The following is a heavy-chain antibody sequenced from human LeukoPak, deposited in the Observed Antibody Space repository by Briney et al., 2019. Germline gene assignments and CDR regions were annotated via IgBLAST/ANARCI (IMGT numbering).Heavy chain of an antibody. V-gene: IGHV4-34*01. J-gene: IGHJ4*02. CDR2: INHSGST. CDR3: ARARARASWYY. D-gene: IGHD1-1*01. Sequence: SETLSLTCAVYGGSFSGYYWSWIRQPPGKGLEWIGEINHSGSTNYNPSLKSRVTISVDTSQNQFSLKLSSVTAADTAVYYCARARARASWYYWGQGTLVTVSS. CDR1: GGSFSGYY.